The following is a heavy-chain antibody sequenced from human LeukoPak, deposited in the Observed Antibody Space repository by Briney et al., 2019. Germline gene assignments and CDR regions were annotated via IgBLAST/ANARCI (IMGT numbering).Heavy chain of an antibody. J-gene: IGHJ1*01. V-gene: IGHV4-59*01. CDR2: IYYSGST. CDR1: GGSISSYY. Sequence: PSETLSLTCTVSGGSISSYYWNWIRQPPGKGLEWIGYIYYSGSTNYNPSLKSRVTISVDTSKNQFSLKLSSVTAADTAVYYCASEGRVEYFQHWGQGTLVTVSS. CDR3: ASEGRVEYFQH.